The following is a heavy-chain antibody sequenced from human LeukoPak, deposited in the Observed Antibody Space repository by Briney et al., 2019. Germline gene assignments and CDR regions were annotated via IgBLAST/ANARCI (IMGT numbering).Heavy chain of an antibody. Sequence: PGGSLRLSCAASGFTFSSYSMNWVRQAPGKGLEWVSSISSSSSYIYYADSVKGRFTISRDNAKNSLYLQMNSLRAEDTAVYYCARAPRGYGETVDYWGQGTLVTVSS. CDR1: GFTFSSYS. J-gene: IGHJ4*02. V-gene: IGHV3-21*01. D-gene: IGHD4-17*01. CDR3: ARAPRGYGETVDY. CDR2: ISSSSSYI.